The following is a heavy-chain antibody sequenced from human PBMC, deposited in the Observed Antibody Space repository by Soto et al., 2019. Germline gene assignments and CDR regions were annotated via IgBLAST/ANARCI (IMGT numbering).Heavy chain of an antibody. V-gene: IGHV5-10-1*01. CDR1: GYSFTSYW. J-gene: IGHJ5*02. D-gene: IGHD3-3*01. CDR3: ARTEVPGVNWFDP. CDR2: IDPSDSYT. Sequence: PGESLKISCKGSGYSFTSYWISWVRQMPGKGLEWMGRIDPSDSYTNYSPSFQGHVTISADKSISTAYLQWSSLKASDTAMYYFARTEVPGVNWFDPWGQGTLVTVSS.